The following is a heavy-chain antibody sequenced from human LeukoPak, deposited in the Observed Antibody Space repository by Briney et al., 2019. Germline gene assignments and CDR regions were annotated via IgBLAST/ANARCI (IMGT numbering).Heavy chain of an antibody. D-gene: IGHD3-22*01. CDR3: ARFGYYYDSSGYYEKYYFDY. CDR1: GYSISIGYY. Sequence: SETLSLTCAVSGYSISIGYYWGWIRQPPGKGLEWIGSIYHSGSTYYNLSLKSRVTISVDTSTNEFSLKLRSVTAADTAVYFCARFGYYYDSSGYYEKYYFDYWGQGTLVTVSS. J-gene: IGHJ4*02. V-gene: IGHV4-38-2*01. CDR2: IYHSGST.